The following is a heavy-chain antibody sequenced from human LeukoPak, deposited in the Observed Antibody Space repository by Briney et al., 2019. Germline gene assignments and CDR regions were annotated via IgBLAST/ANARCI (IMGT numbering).Heavy chain of an antibody. CDR2: IYYSGST. CDR3: ARGAGDPLDY. CDR1: GGSISSYY. V-gene: IGHV4-59*01. J-gene: IGHJ4*02. Sequence: SETLSLTCTVSGGSISSYYWSRIRQPPGKGLEWIGYIYYSGSTNYNPSLKSRVTISVDTSKNQFSLKLSSVTAADTAVYYCARGAGDPLDYWGQGTLVTVSS. D-gene: IGHD7-27*01.